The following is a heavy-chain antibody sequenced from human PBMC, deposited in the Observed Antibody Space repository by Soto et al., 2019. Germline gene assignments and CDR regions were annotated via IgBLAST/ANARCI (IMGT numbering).Heavy chain of an antibody. J-gene: IGHJ4*02. D-gene: IGHD1-26*01. CDR2: ISGDGTTT. V-gene: IGHV3-74*01. Sequence: PGGSLRLSCVVSGFTFSMYWMHWVRQVPGQSPFWVSRISGDGTTTNYADSVRGRFTISRDNSKNTLYLQMNNLKPDDTAIYYCPRGHRADSSGTGDHWGQGTRVTVSS. CDR1: GFTFSMYW. CDR3: PRGHRADSSGTGDH.